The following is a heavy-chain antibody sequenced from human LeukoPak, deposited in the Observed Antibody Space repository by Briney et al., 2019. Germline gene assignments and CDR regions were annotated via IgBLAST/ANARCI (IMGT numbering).Heavy chain of an antibody. D-gene: IGHD5-24*01. V-gene: IGHV4-39*07. CDR1: GGSISSSNYY. CDR2: IYYSGST. CDR3: ARGQMAAIY. J-gene: IGHJ4*02. Sequence: PSETLSLTCTVSGGSISSSNYYWGWIRQPPGKGLEWIGSIYYSGSTYYNPSLKSRVTISVDTSKNQFSLKLNSVTAADTAVYYCARGQMAAIYWGQGTLVTVSS.